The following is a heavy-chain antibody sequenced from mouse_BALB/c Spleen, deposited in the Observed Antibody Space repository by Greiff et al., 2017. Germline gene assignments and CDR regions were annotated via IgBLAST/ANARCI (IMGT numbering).Heavy chain of an antibody. D-gene: IGHD2-3*01. V-gene: IGHV2-2*02. CDR2: IWSGGST. Sequence: VQLQQSGPGLVQPSQSLSITCTVSGFSLTSYGVHWVRQSPGKGLEWLGVIWSGGSTDYNAAFISRLSISKDNSKSQVFFKMNSLQANDTAIYYCARSFYDGYYEGFAYWGQGTLVTVSA. CDR1: GFSLTSYG. CDR3: ARSFYDGYYEGFAY. J-gene: IGHJ3*01.